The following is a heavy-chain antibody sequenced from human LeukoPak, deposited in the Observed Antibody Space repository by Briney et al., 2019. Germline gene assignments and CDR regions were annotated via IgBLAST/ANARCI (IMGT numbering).Heavy chain of an antibody. CDR2: IGGRGGST. CDR1: GFTFSSYG. V-gene: IGHV3-23*01. Sequence: GGSLRLSCAASGFTFSSYGMSWVRQAPGKGPEWVSAIGGRGGSTYYADSVGGRFTISRDNSKDMVYLQMNSLKVEDTATYYCGKEGGAWGQGTKVTVSS. D-gene: IGHD3-16*01. J-gene: IGHJ5*02. CDR3: GKEGGA.